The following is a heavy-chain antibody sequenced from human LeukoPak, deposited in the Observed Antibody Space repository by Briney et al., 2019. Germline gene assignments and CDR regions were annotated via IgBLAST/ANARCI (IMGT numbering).Heavy chain of an antibody. V-gene: IGHV1-2*02. D-gene: IGHD1-26*01. CDR1: GYTFTGYY. CDR3: ARDRIVGATSNFDY. J-gene: IGHJ4*02. Sequence: ASVKVSCKASGYTFTGYYMHWVRQAPGQGLEWMGWINPKSGGTNYAQKFQGRVTMTRDTSISTAYMELSRLRSDDTAVYYCARDRIVGATSNFDYWGQGTLVTVSS. CDR2: INPKSGGT.